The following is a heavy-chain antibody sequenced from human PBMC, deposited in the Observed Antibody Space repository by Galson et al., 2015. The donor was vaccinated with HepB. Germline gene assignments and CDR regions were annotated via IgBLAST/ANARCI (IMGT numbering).Heavy chain of an antibody. CDR2: IKQDGSEK. Sequence: SLRLSCAASGFTFSSYWMSWVRQAPGKGLEWVANIKQDGSEKYYVDSVKGRFTISRDNAKNSLYLQMNSLRAEDTAVYYCARESPYYYDSSGWKYQDYWGQETLVTVSS. V-gene: IGHV3-7*03. J-gene: IGHJ4*02. CDR3: ARESPYYYDSSGWKYQDY. D-gene: IGHD3-22*01. CDR1: GFTFSSYW.